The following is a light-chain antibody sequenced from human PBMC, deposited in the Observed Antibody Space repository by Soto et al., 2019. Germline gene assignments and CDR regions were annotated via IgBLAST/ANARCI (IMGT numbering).Light chain of an antibody. CDR3: CSYVGSDTSFV. CDR2: DVS. Sequence: QSALTQPRSVSGSPGQSVTISCTGTTSDVGGYSFVSWYQQRPGKVPKLMIYDVSIRPSGVPDRFSGSKSGNTASLTISGLQAEDEADYYCCSYVGSDTSFVFGSGTKVTVL. J-gene: IGLJ1*01. CDR1: TSDVGGYSF. V-gene: IGLV2-11*01.